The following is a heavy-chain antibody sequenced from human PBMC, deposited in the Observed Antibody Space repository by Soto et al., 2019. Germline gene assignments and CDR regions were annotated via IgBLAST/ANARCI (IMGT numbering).Heavy chain of an antibody. D-gene: IGHD3-9*01. V-gene: IGHV2-26*01. Sequence: QVTLKESGPVLVKPTETLTLTCTVSGFSLSNARMGVSWIRQPPGKALEWLAHIFSNDEKSYSTSLKSRLTISKDTSISQVDLTMTNMDPVDTATYYCARTRTGFEAGWFDPWGQGTLVTVSS. CDR3: ARTRTGFEAGWFDP. CDR1: GFSLSNARMG. CDR2: IFSNDEK. J-gene: IGHJ5*02.